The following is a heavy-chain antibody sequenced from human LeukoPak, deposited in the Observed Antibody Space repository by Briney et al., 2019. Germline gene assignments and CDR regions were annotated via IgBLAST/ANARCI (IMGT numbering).Heavy chain of an antibody. CDR2: INPSGGST. Sequence: ASVKVSCKASGYTFTSYYMHWVRQAHGQGLEWMGIINPSGGSTSYAQKFQGRVTMTRDTSTSTVYMELSSLSSDDTAVYYCARDPVEIATTEFDYWGQGTLVTVSS. J-gene: IGHJ4*02. V-gene: IGHV1-46*01. D-gene: IGHD5-24*01. CDR3: ARDPVEIATTEFDY. CDR1: GYTFTSYY.